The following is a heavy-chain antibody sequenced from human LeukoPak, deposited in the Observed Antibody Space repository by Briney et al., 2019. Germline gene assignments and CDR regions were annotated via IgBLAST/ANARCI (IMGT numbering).Heavy chain of an antibody. Sequence: GGSLRLSCAASGFTFSSYAMHWVRQAPGKGLEYVSAISSNGGSTYYANSVKGRFTISRDNSKNTLYLQMNSLRAEDTAVYYCAKDLGGTMIVVVITPSFDYWGQGTLVTVSS. V-gene: IGHV3-64*01. J-gene: IGHJ4*02. CDR2: ISSNGGST. CDR1: GFTFSSYA. D-gene: IGHD3-22*01. CDR3: AKDLGGTMIVVVITPSFDY.